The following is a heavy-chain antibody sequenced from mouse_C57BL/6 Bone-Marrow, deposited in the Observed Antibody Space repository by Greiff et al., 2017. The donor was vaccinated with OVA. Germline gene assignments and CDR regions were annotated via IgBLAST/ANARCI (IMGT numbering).Heavy chain of an antibody. CDR2: IYPGGGYT. CDR1: GYTFTNYW. CDR3: ARREYGSTFDY. V-gene: IGHV1-63*01. D-gene: IGHD1-1*01. J-gene: IGHJ2*01. Sequence: VQRVESGAELVRPGTSVKMSCKASGYTFTNYWIGWAKQRPGHGLEWIGDIYPGGGYTNYNEKFKGKATLTADKSSSTAYMQFSSLTSEDSAIYYCARREYGSTFDYWGQGTTLTVSS.